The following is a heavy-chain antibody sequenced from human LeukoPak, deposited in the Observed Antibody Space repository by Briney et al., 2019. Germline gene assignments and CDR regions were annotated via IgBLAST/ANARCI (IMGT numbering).Heavy chain of an antibody. J-gene: IGHJ6*02. CDR1: GFTFDDYA. D-gene: IGHD6-13*01. CDR2: ISWNSGSI. V-gene: IGHV3-9*01. CDR3: AKERAAAGTSPYYYYGMDV. Sequence: PGGSLRLSCAASGFTFDDYAMHWVRQAPGKGLEWVSGISWNSGSIGYADSVKGRFTISRDNAKNSLYLQMNSLRAEDTALYYCAKERAAAGTSPYYYYGMDVWGQGTTVTVSS.